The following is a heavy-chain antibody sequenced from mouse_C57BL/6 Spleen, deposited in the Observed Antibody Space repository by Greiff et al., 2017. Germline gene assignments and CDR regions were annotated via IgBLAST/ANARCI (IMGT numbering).Heavy chain of an antibody. CDR2: IWTGGGT. CDR1: GFPLPSYA. V-gene: IGHV2-9-1*01. Sequence: VKLKESGPGLVAPSQSLSITCTVSGFPLPSYAISWVRQPPGTGLEWLGVIWTGGGTNYNSALKSSLSISKVNSKSQVFLKMNSLQTDDTARYYCARNFDYDYWYFDVWGTGTTVTVSS. D-gene: IGHD2-4*01. CDR3: ARNFDYDYWYFDV. J-gene: IGHJ1*03.